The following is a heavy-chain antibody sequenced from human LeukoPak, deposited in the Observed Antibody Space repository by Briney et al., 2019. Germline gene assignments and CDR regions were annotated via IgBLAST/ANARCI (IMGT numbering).Heavy chain of an antibody. V-gene: IGHV3-23*01. J-gene: IGHJ4*02. D-gene: IGHD6-6*01. Sequence: PGGSLRLSCAASGLTFSNSAMSWVRQSPEKGLEWVSTITDTGDGTHHADSVKGRFTISRDNSKNTLYLQMNSLRAEDTAVYYCAREIAADRGFDSWGQGTLVTVSS. CDR3: AREIAADRGFDS. CDR1: GLTFSNSA. CDR2: ITDTGDGT.